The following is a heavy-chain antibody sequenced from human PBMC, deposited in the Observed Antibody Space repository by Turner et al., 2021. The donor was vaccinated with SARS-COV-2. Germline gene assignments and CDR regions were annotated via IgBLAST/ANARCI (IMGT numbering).Heavy chain of an antibody. CDR1: GGSLRSSSYY. CDR3: ARAPIRIRFGGVTGYFDY. D-gene: IGHD3-16*01. CDR2: IYDRGST. V-gene: IGHV4-39*01. J-gene: IGHJ4*02. Sequence: QLQLQESGPGLVNPSETLSLTCTASGGSLRSSSYYWGWIRQPPGKGLEWIGIIYDRGSTYYNPSPKSRVTISVDTSKNQFSLKLSSVTAADTAVYDCARAPIRIRFGGVTGYFDYWGQGTLVTVSS.